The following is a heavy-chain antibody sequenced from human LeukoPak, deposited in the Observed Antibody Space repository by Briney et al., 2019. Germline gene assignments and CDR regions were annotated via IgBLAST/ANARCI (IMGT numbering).Heavy chain of an antibody. CDR3: AKCSTSAYTSGWCNWIDP. D-gene: IGHD6-19*01. V-gene: IGHV3-23*01. CDR2: TVSRGTT. J-gene: IGHJ5*02. CDR1: GFTFTSDA. Sequence: GGSLRLSCVASGFTFTSDAMNWVRQAPGKGLEWVSSTVSRGTTQYADSVKGRFTVSRDTSKNTLHLQMNSLRADDTAVYYCAKCSTSAYTSGWCNWIDPWGQGTLVTVSS.